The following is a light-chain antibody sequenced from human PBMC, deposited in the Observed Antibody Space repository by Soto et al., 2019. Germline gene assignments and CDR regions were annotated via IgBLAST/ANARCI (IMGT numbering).Light chain of an antibody. Sequence: DIQMTQSPSTLSASVGDRVTITCRASQSINSWLAWYQQKPGKAPKLLIYQASTLESGVPSRFRGFGSGTEFTLTISSLQPDDFATYYCQQYNSHLYTFGQGTKLEIK. V-gene: IGKV1-5*03. CDR1: QSINSW. CDR2: QAS. J-gene: IGKJ2*01. CDR3: QQYNSHLYT.